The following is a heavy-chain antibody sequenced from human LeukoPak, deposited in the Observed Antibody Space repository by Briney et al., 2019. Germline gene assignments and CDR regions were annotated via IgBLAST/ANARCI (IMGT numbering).Heavy chain of an antibody. J-gene: IGHJ5*02. Sequence: GGSLRLSCAASGFTFSSYAMSWVRQAPGKGLEWVSAISGSGGSTYYADFVKGRFTISRDNSKNTLYLQMNSLRAEDTAVYYCAKDGRYFDWLLRSNWFDPWGQGTLVTVSS. D-gene: IGHD3-9*01. CDR2: ISGSGGST. CDR3: AKDGRYFDWLLRSNWFDP. CDR1: GFTFSSYA. V-gene: IGHV3-23*01.